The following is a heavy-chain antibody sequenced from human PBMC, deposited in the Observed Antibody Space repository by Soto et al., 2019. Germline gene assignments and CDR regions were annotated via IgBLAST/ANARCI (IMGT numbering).Heavy chain of an antibody. V-gene: IGHV3-23*01. D-gene: IGHD3-10*01. J-gene: IGHJ4*02. CDR2: ISGSGGST. Sequence: GGSLRLSCAASGFTFSSYAMSWVRQAPGKGLEWVSAISGSGGSTYYADSVKGRFTISRDNSKNTLYLQMNSLRAEDTAVYYCAKDMNYYGSGLPVDYWGQGTLVTVSS. CDR1: GFTFSSYA. CDR3: AKDMNYYGSGLPVDY.